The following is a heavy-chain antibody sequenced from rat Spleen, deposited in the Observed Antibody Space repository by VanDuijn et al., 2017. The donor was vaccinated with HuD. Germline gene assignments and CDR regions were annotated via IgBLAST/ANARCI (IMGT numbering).Heavy chain of an antibody. CDR1: GFTFSDYN. V-gene: IGHV5-7*01. CDR3: ARHGWGYGVMDA. CDR2: ISYDGSST. J-gene: IGHJ4*01. D-gene: IGHD4-3*01. Sequence: EVQLVESDGGLVQPGRSLKLSCAASGFTFSDYNMAWVRQAPKKGLEWVATISYDGSSTYYRDSVKGRFTISRDNAKSTLYLQMDSLTSEDTATYYCARHGWGYGVMDAWGQGASVTVSS.